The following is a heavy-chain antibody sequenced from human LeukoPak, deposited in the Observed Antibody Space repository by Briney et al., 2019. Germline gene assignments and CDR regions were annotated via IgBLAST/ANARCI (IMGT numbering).Heavy chain of an antibody. CDR1: RGTFSSYA. Sequence: VASVKVSCKASRGTFSSYAISWVRQAPGQGLEWMGGIIPIFGTANYAQKFQGRVTITADKSTSTAYMELSSLRSEDTAVYYCASGGVSDIVVVPAAGNYFDYWGQGTLVTVSS. CDR2: IIPIFGTA. V-gene: IGHV1-69*06. J-gene: IGHJ4*02. D-gene: IGHD2-2*01. CDR3: ASGGVSDIVVVPAAGNYFDY.